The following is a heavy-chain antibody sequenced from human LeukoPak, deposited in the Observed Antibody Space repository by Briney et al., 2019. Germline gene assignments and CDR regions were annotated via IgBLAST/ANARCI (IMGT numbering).Heavy chain of an antibody. D-gene: IGHD1-26*01. J-gene: IGHJ4*02. CDR3: AKATREGATRGYFDY. Sequence: PGRSLRLSCAASGFTFSSYGMHWVRQAPGKGLEWVALIWYDGSNKYYADSVKGRFTISRDNSKNTLYLQMNSLRAEDTAVYYCAKATREGATRGYFDYWGQGTLVTVSS. V-gene: IGHV3-33*06. CDR2: IWYDGSNK. CDR1: GFTFSSYG.